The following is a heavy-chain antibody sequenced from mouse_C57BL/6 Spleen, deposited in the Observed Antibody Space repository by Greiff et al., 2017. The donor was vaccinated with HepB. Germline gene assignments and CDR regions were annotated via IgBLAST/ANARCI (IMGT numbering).Heavy chain of an antibody. Sequence: EVQVVESGGDLVKPGGSLKLSCAASGFTFSSYGMSWVRQTPDKRLEWVATISSGGSYTYYPDSVKGRFTISRDNAKNTLYLQMSSLKSEDTAMYYCARGGYYYGSSPYAMDYWGQGTSVTVAS. D-gene: IGHD1-1*01. CDR2: ISSGGSYT. V-gene: IGHV5-6*01. J-gene: IGHJ4*01. CDR1: GFTFSSYG. CDR3: ARGGYYYGSSPYAMDY.